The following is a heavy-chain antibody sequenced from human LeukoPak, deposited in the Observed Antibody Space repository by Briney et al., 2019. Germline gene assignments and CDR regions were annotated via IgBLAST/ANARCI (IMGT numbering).Heavy chain of an antibody. V-gene: IGHV3-30*02. Sequence: GGSLRLSCAASGFTFSSYGMHRVRQAPGKGLEWVAFIRYDGSNKYYADSVKGRFTISRDNSKNTLYLQMNSLRAEDTAVYYCARGTRIAATHFDIWGQGTMVTVSS. J-gene: IGHJ3*02. CDR1: GFTFSSYG. D-gene: IGHD6-13*01. CDR2: IRYDGSNK. CDR3: ARGTRIAATHFDI.